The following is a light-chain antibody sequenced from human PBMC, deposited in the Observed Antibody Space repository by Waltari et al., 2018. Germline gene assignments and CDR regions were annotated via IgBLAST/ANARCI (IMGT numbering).Light chain of an antibody. J-gene: IGKJ1*01. Sequence: EIVLTQSPGTASLSPGERVTLSCRASQSVGSSSLAWYQQNTGQAPRLVIYRASRRTTGIPDRFSGSGYGPDFSLTISRLEPEDFAVYYCQQHGTLPATFGQGTKVEIK. CDR3: QQHGTLPAT. CDR2: RAS. V-gene: IGKV3-20*01. CDR1: QSVGSSS.